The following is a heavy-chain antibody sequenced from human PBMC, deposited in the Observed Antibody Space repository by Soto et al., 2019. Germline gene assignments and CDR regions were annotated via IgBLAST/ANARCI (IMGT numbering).Heavy chain of an antibody. CDR2: IYWDDDK. J-gene: IGHJ3*02. CDR1: GFSLSTNGVG. D-gene: IGHD1-7*01. Sequence: QITLKETGPTLVKPTQTLTLTCTFSGFSLSTNGVGVGWIRQPPGKALDWLALIYWDDDKRYSPSLKSRLTITRDTSKNQVVLTMTNLDPVDTATYYCAPRGANYPRDAFDIWGQGTMVAVSS. CDR3: APRGANYPRDAFDI. V-gene: IGHV2-5*02.